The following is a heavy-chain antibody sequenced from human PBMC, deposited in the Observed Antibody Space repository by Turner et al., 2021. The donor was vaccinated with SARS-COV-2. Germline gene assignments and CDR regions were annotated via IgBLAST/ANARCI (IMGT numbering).Heavy chain of an antibody. CDR2: IYYSGST. D-gene: IGHD3-10*01. CDR1: GGSISSSIYY. V-gene: IGHV4-39*01. Sequence: QLQLQESGPGLVKPSETLSLTCTVSGGSISSSIYYWGWIRQPPGKGLEWIGNIYYSGSTYYTPSLRSRVTISVDTSKNQFSLKLSSVTATDTAMYYCARRLVVQGTDDYSYYYGMDVWGQGTTVTVSS. J-gene: IGHJ6*02. CDR3: ARRLVVQGTDDYSYYYGMDV.